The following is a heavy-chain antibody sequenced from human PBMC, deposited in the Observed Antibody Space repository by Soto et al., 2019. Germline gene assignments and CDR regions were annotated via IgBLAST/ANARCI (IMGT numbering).Heavy chain of an antibody. D-gene: IGHD3-22*01. J-gene: IGHJ4*02. CDR1: GGSISSSNW. CDR2: IYHSGST. V-gene: IGHV4-4*02. Sequence: QVQLQESGPGLVKPSGTLSLTCAVSGGSISSSNWWSWVRQPPGKGLGWIGEIYHSGSTNYNPSLKSRVTISVDKSKNQFSLKLSSVTAADTAVYYCASHYYYDSSGYTSDWGQGTLVTVSS. CDR3: ASHYYYDSSGYTSD.